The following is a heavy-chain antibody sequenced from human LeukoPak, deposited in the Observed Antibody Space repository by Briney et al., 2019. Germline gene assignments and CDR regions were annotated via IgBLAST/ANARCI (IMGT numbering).Heavy chain of an antibody. V-gene: IGHV3-23*01. CDR3: AKAGRQIKTGTTGYYYYYMDV. J-gene: IGHJ6*03. CDR1: GFTFSSHA. Sequence: GGSLRLSCAASGFTFSSHAMSWVRQAPGKGLEWVSAISGSGGSTYYADSVKGRFTISRDNSKNTLYLQMNSLRVEDMAVYYCAKAGRQIKTGTTGYYYYYMDVWGKGTTVTVSS. D-gene: IGHD1-7*01. CDR2: ISGSGGST.